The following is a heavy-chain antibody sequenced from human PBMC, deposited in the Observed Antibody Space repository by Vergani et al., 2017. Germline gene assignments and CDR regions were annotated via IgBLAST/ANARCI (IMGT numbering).Heavy chain of an antibody. Sequence: QVQLVESGGGVVQPGGSLRLSCAASGFTFSSYGMHWVRQAPGKGLEWVAFIRYDGGNKYYADSVKGRFTISRDNSKNTLYLQMNSLRAEDTAVYYCAKDRGYCSSTSCYSWFDPWGQGTLVTVSS. CDR2: IRYDGGNK. V-gene: IGHV3-30*02. D-gene: IGHD2-2*01. CDR1: GFTFSSYG. CDR3: AKDRGYCSSTSCYSWFDP. J-gene: IGHJ5*02.